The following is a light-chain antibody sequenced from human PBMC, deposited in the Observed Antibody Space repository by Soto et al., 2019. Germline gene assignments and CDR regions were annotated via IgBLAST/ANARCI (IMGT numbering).Light chain of an antibody. V-gene: IGKV1-39*01. Sequence: DIQMTQSPSTLSGSVGDRVTITCRASQTISSWLAWYQQKPGKAPKLLIYAASSLQSGVPSRFSGRGSGTDFTITISSMQTEDFATYFCQQSYSSPPLNLGGWTKVDIK. J-gene: IGKJ4*01. CDR1: QTISSW. CDR2: AAS. CDR3: QQSYSSPPLN.